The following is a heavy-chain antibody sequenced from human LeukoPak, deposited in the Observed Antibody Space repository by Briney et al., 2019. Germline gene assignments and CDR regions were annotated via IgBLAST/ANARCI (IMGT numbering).Heavy chain of an antibody. D-gene: IGHD3-16*02. CDR2: IYYTGYT. CDR3: ARGLGFYDYVWGSHRYTPYYFDY. CDR1: GGSISSYY. Sequence: SETLSLTCIVSGGSISSYYWNWIRQPPGKGLEWIGYIYYTGYTNYNPSLKSRVTISVDTSKNQFSLKLSSVTAADTAVYYCARGLGFYDYVWGSHRYTPYYFDYWGQGTLVTVSS. J-gene: IGHJ4*02. V-gene: IGHV4-59*01.